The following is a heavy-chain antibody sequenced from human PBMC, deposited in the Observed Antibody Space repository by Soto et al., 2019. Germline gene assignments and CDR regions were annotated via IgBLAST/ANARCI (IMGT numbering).Heavy chain of an antibody. Sequence: QVQLQESGPRLVKPSQTLSLTCAVSGGSISSGGYYWSWIRQHPGKGLEWIGYIFYSGNTYYSPSLKSRVTISVDTSKNQFSLKLSSMTAADTAVYYCARAWGVNSALGRPADYWGQGTLVTVSS. D-gene: IGHD1-20*01. CDR3: ARAWGVNSALGRPADY. V-gene: IGHV4-31*11. CDR2: IFYSGNT. J-gene: IGHJ4*02. CDR1: GGSISSGGYY.